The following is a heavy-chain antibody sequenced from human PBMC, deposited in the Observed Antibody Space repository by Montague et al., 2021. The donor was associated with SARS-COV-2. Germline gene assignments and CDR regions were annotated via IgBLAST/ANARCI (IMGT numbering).Heavy chain of an antibody. CDR3: ARRTDILTGYYDY. CDR1: GGSISIGRYY. Sequence: TLSLTCTVSGGSISIGRYYWNWIRQPAGKGLEWIGRIYTSGSTNYNPSLKSRVSISADTSNNQVSLSLSSVTAADTAVYYCARRTDILTGYYDYWGQGALVTVSS. V-gene: IGHV4-61*02. J-gene: IGHJ4*02. CDR2: IYTSGST. D-gene: IGHD3-9*01.